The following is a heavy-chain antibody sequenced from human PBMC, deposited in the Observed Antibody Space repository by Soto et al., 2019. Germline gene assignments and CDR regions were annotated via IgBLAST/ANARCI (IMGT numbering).Heavy chain of an antibody. CDR2: IYYSGST. J-gene: IGHJ5*02. CDR3: XXXXXXXXXVTAADKAVYYCARDIRGGVGGYCDYTDDGNWFDP. D-gene: IGHD4-17*01. V-gene: IGHV4-31*03. Sequence: SETLSLTCTVSGGSISGGGYYWSWIRQHPGKGLEWIGYIYYSGSTYYNPSLKSRVTISVDTSKNQFSLKLSSVTAAATAVYXXXXXXXXXXXVTAADKAVYYCARDIRGGVGGYCDYTDDGNWFDPWGVGNLVT. CDR1: GGSISGGGYY.